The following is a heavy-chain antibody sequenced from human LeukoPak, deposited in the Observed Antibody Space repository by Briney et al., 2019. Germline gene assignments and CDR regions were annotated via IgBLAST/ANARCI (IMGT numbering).Heavy chain of an antibody. CDR1: GFTFSSYA. CDR2: ISGSGGST. D-gene: IGHD6-19*01. J-gene: IGHJ4*02. Sequence: PGGSLRLSCAASGFTFSSYAMSWVRQAPGKGLEWVSAISGSGGSTYYADSVKGRFTISRDNSKNTLYLQMNSLRAEDTAVYYCAKDLVKTYSSGYFDYWGQGTLVTVSS. V-gene: IGHV3-23*01. CDR3: AKDLVKTYSSGYFDY.